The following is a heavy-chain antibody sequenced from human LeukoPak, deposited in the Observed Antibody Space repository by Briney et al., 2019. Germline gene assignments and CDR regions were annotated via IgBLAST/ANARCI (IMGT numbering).Heavy chain of an antibody. CDR3: SRDPRNLDY. CDR1: AFTFSDNY. CDR2: ISPSGTDI. Sequence: GGSLRLSCAVSAFTFSDNYMTWIRQAPGKGLESVSYISPSGTDISYADSVKGRFTISRDNAKNSLYLQMNSLRAEDTAVYYCSRDPRNLDYWGQGTLVTVSS. V-gene: IGHV3-11*01. D-gene: IGHD1-14*01. J-gene: IGHJ4*02.